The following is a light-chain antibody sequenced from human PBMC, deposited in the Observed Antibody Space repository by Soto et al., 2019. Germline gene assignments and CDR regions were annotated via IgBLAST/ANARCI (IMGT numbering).Light chain of an antibody. V-gene: IGLV2-23*02. CDR2: EVS. CDR1: ISDVGSYNL. J-gene: IGLJ2*01. Sequence: QSVLTQPASVSGSPGQSITISCTGTISDVGSYNLVSWYQQHPGKAPKHRIYEVSKRPSGVSNRFSGSKSGNTASLTISGLQAEDEADYYCCSYAGSRAVVFGGGTKLTVL. CDR3: CSYAGSRAVV.